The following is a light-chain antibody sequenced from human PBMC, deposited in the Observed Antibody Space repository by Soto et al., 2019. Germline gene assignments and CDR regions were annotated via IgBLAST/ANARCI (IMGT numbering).Light chain of an antibody. CDR1: KLGDRY. CDR2: QNN. J-gene: IGLJ2*01. CDR3: QTWDSNTAHVV. V-gene: IGLV3-1*01. Sequence: SYELTQPPSVSVSPGQTASIACSGDKLGDRYACWYQQKPGQSPVVVIYQNNKRPSGIPERFSGSNSGNTATLTISGTQAMDEADYYCQTWDSNTAHVVFGGGTKLTVL.